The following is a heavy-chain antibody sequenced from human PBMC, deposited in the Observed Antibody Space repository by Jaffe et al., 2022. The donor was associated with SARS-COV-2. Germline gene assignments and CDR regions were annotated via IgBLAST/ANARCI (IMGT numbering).Heavy chain of an antibody. CDR2: ISYDESKK. Sequence: QVQLVESGGGVVQPGKSLRLSCAASGFTFSSYTMHWVRQAPGKGLEWVALISYDESKKSYADSVKGRFIISRDDSKSTLYLQMNSLRAEDTAVYYCGTDKGGVYDYGLGHWGQGTLVTVSS. D-gene: IGHD5-12*01. CDR1: GFTFSSYT. CDR3: GTDKGGVYDYGLGH. J-gene: IGHJ4*02. V-gene: IGHV3-30*04.